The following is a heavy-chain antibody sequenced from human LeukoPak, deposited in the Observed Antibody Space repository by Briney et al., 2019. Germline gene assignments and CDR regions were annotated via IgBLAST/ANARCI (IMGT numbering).Heavy chain of an antibody. CDR2: ITPYNGNT. Sequence: ASVKVSCKASGYTFINYGINWVRQAPGQGLEWVGWITPYNGNTNHAQTLQGRVTMTTDTSTSTAYMELRSLRPDDTAMYYCARRGVYYYDSSGRANYYFDYWGQGTLVTVSS. CDR3: ARRGVYYYDSSGRANYYFDY. D-gene: IGHD3-22*01. V-gene: IGHV1-18*01. CDR1: GYTFINYG. J-gene: IGHJ4*02.